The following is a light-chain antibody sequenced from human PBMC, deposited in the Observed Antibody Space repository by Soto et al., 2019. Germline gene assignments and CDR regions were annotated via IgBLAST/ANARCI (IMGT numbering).Light chain of an antibody. CDR1: QGISSY. J-gene: IGKJ4*01. V-gene: IGKV1-9*01. Sequence: DIQMTRSPSTLSASVGDRVTITCRASQGISSYLAWYQQKPGKAPKLLIYAASTLQSGVPSSFSGSGSGTEFTLTISSLQPEDFATYYCQQLNSYPSTFGGGTKVDIK. CDR3: QQLNSYPST. CDR2: AAS.